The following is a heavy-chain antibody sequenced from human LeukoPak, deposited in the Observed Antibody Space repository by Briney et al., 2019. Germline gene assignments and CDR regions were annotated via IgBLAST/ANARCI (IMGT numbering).Heavy chain of an antibody. D-gene: IGHD6-19*01. CDR3: ARLLKNSSGWYTHRGWFDP. CDR1: GYSISSGYY. V-gene: IGHV4-38-2*02. CDR2: IYHSGST. J-gene: IGHJ5*02. Sequence: SETLSLTCTVSGYSISSGYYWGWIRQPPGKGLEWIGSIYHSGSTYYNPSLKSRVTISVDTSKNQFSLKLSSVTAADTAVYYCARLLKNSSGWYTHRGWFDPWGQGTLVTVSS.